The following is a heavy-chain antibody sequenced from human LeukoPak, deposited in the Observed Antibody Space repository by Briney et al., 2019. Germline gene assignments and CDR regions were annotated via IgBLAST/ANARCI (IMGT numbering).Heavy chain of an antibody. CDR2: ISGSGGST. Sequence: GGSLSXSCAASGFTFSSYAMSWVRQAPGKGLEWVSAISGSGGSTYYADSVKGRFTISRDNSKNTLYLQMNSLRAEDTAVYYCAKVAPYGSGSLSDYWGQGTLVTVSS. D-gene: IGHD3-10*01. J-gene: IGHJ4*02. CDR1: GFTFSSYA. CDR3: AKVAPYGSGSLSDY. V-gene: IGHV3-23*01.